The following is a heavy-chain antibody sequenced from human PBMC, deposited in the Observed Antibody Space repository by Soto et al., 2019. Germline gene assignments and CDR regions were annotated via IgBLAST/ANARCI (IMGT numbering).Heavy chain of an antibody. V-gene: IGHV4-59*01. D-gene: IGHD6-13*01. Sequence: PSETLSLTCTVSGGTISTNSWNWIRQPPGKGLEWIGYIYYSGSSNYNPSLRGRAILSVDTSKSWFSLRLDSLTAADTAVYYFARGSAVPTHRWMDVWGQGTTVTVSS. CDR1: GGTISTNS. CDR3: ARGSAVPTHRWMDV. J-gene: IGHJ6*02. CDR2: IYYSGSS.